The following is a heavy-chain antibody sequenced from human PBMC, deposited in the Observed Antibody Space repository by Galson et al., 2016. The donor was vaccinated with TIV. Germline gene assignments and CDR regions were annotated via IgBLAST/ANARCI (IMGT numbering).Heavy chain of an antibody. CDR3: AKMSGLYCSSTTGYADS. D-gene: IGHD2-2*01. CDR1: GFTFSRYG. J-gene: IGHJ4*02. Sequence: SLRLSCAVSGFTFSRYGMHWVRQAPGKGLEWVAAISHDGTNEYYADSVKGRFTISRDNSKDTLYLQLNSLRAEDTAVYYCAKMSGLYCSSTTGYADSWGQGTLVTVSS. CDR2: ISHDGTNE. V-gene: IGHV3-30*18.